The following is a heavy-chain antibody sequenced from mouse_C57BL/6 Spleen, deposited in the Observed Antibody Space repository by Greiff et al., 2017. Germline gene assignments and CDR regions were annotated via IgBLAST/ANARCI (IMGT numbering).Heavy chain of an antibody. Sequence: EVNLVESEGGLVQPGSSMKLSCTASGFTFSDYYMAWVRQVPEKGLEWVANINYDGSSTYYLDSLKSRFIISRDNAKNILYLQMSSLKSEDTATYYCAREGGPGLDYWGQGTTLTVSS. CDR3: AREGGPGLDY. CDR2: INYDGSST. CDR1: GFTFSDYY. D-gene: IGHD3-3*01. V-gene: IGHV5-16*01. J-gene: IGHJ2*01.